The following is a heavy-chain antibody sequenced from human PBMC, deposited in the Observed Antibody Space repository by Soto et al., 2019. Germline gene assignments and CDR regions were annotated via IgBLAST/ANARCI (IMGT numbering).Heavy chain of an antibody. J-gene: IGHJ4*02. CDR3: ARDNITGLFDY. D-gene: IGHD2-8*02. V-gene: IGHV4-59*12. CDR2: FYYSGST. Sequence: PLETLSLTCTVSGGSISSYYWSWIRQPPGKGLEWIGCFYYSGSTNYNPSLKSRVTISVDTSKNQFSLKLTSVTAADTAVYYCARDNITGLFDYWGQGTLVTVSS. CDR1: GGSISSYY.